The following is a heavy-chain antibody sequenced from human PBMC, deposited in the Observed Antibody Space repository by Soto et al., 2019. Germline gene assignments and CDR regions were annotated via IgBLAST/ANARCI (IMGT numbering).Heavy chain of an antibody. Sequence: EVQLVESGGGLVQPGGSLRLFCAASGFNFSSYDMHWVRQVTGKGLEWVSIIGTAGDTYYPGSVKGRFTISRENGKNSLYLKMNSLRAEDTAVYYCARDLGYCSSTSCQGYGLDVWGQGTTVTVSS. CDR2: IGTAGDT. CDR1: GFNFSSYD. V-gene: IGHV3-13*01. J-gene: IGHJ6*02. CDR3: ARDLGYCSSTSCQGYGLDV. D-gene: IGHD2-2*01.